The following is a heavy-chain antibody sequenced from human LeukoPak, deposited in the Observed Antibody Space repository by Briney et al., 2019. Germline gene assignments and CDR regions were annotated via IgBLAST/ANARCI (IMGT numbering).Heavy chain of an antibody. J-gene: IGHJ3*01. CDR3: GKDPNGNFIGAFDF. CDR2: ISWNSGSI. D-gene: IGHD4-23*01. CDR1: GFTVEDYA. Sequence: QSGGSLRLSCAVSGFTVEDYAMHWVRQTPGKGLAWVAAISWNSGSINYADSVKGRFTISRDNAKNSLYLQMNSLRAKDTAFYYCGKDPNGNFIGAFDFWGQGTMVTVSS. V-gene: IGHV3-9*01.